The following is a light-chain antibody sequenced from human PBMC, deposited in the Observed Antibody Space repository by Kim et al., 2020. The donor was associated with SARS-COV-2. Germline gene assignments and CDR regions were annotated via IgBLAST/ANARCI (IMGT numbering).Light chain of an antibody. CDR2: YDS. Sequence: PGKTARITCGGNNIGSKSVTWYQQKPGQAPVLVIYYDSDRPSGIPERFSGSNSGNTATLTISRVEAGDEADYYCQVWDSSSDHPEVFGGGTQLTVL. CDR3: QVWDSSSDHPEV. J-gene: IGLJ3*02. CDR1: NIGSKS. V-gene: IGLV3-21*04.